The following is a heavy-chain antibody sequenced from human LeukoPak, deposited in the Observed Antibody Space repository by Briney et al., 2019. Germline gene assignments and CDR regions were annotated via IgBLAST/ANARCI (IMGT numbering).Heavy chain of an antibody. CDR3: ARDPLVYCSSTSCYPIGDDAFDI. D-gene: IGHD2-2*01. J-gene: IGHJ3*02. V-gene: IGHV1-18*01. CDR1: GYTFTSYG. CDR2: ISAYNGNT. Sequence: ASVKVSCKASGYTFTSYGISWVRQAPGQGLEWMGWISAYNGNTNYAQKLQVRVTMTTDTSTSTAYMELRSLRSDDTAVYYCARDPLVYCSSTSCYPIGDDAFDIWGQGTMVTVSS.